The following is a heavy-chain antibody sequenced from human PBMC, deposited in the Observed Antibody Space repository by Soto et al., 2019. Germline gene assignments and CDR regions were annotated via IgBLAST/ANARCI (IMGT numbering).Heavy chain of an antibody. V-gene: IGHV4-59*10. J-gene: IGHJ6*02. D-gene: IGHD4-17*01. CDR3: ARSSGDDFFYYGMDV. CDR1: GASITSYY. CDR2: VYARGAT. Sequence: PSETLSLTCSVSGASITSYYWSWIRQSAGEGLQWIGPVYARGATNYNPSLKSRVTISGDTSKNQFSLKLTSVTAADTAVYYCARSSGDDFFYYGMDVWGHGTTVTVSS.